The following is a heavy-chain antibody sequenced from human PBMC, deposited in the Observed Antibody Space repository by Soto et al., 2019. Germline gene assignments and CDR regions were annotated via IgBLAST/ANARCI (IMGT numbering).Heavy chain of an antibody. CDR3: ARGQPNSDYIWGSYPFDY. J-gene: IGHJ4*02. V-gene: IGHV4-34*01. D-gene: IGHD3-16*02. CDR2: INHSGST. CDR1: GGSFSGYY. Sequence: QVQLQQWGAGLLKPSETLSLTCAVYGGSFSGYYWSWIRQPPGKGLEWIGEINHSGSTNYNPSLKSRVTISVDTSKNQFSLKLSSVTAADTAVYYCARGQPNSDYIWGSYPFDYWGQGTLVTVSS.